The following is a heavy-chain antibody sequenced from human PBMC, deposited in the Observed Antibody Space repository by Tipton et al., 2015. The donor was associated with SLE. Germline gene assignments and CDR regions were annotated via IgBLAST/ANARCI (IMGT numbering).Heavy chain of an antibody. J-gene: IGHJ4*02. D-gene: IGHD1-26*01. CDR3: ARKQVGLPFDY. CDR2: IYTTEST. CDR1: GVSISSAGNH. Sequence: TLSLTCTVSGVSISSAGNHWSWIRQPAGKGLEWIGRIYTTESTNYNPSLKSRVTISVDTSKNQFSLKLSSVTAADTAVYYCARKQVGLPFDYWGQGTLVTVSS. V-gene: IGHV4-61*02.